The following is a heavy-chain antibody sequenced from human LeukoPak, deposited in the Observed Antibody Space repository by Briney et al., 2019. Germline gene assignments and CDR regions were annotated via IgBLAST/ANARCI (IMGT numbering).Heavy chain of an antibody. D-gene: IGHD3-22*01. CDR1: GFTFSDYY. J-gene: IGHJ4*02. Sequence: GGSLRLSCAASGFTFSDYYMSWVRQAPGKGLEWVSVIYSGGSTYYADSVKGRFTISRDNSKNTLCLQMNSLRAEDTAVYNCARDIAYDSSGYYSPHFDYWGQGTLVTVSS. CDR2: IYSGGST. CDR3: ARDIAYDSSGYYSPHFDY. V-gene: IGHV3-66*01.